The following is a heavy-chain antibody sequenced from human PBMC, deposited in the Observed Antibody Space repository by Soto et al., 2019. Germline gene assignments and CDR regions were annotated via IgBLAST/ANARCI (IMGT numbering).Heavy chain of an antibody. D-gene: IGHD6-6*01. CDR3: ARDDWVEYSSSSHYYYGMDV. V-gene: IGHV4-59*01. Sequence: PSETLSLTCTVSGGSISSYYWSWIRQPPGKGLEWIGYIYYSGSTNYNPSLKSRVTISVDTSKNQFSLKLSSVTAADTAVYYCARDDWVEYSSSSHYYYGMDVWGQGTTVTVSS. CDR2: IYYSGST. J-gene: IGHJ6*02. CDR1: GGSISSYY.